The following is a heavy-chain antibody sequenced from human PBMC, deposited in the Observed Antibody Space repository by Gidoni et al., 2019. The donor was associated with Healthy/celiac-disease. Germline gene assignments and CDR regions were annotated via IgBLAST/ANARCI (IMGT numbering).Heavy chain of an antibody. CDR3: ARVRFLEWLLDY. V-gene: IGHV1-3*01. Sequence: LEWMGWINAGNGNTKYSQKFQGRVTITRDTSASTAYMELSSLRSEDTAVYYCARVRFLEWLLDYWGQGTLVTVSS. CDR2: INAGNGNT. J-gene: IGHJ4*02. D-gene: IGHD3-3*01.